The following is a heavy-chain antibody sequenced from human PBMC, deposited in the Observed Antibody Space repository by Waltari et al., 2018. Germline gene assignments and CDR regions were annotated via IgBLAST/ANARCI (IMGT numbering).Heavy chain of an antibody. J-gene: IGHJ5*02. CDR3: ARDPYSNYVSHNWFDP. V-gene: IGHV1-69*04. CDR1: GGTFSSYA. CDR2: IIPILGIA. D-gene: IGHD4-4*01. Sequence: QVQLVQSGAEVKKPGSSVKVSCKASGGTFSSYAISWVRLAPGQGLEWMGGIIPILGIANYAQKFQGRVTITADESTSTAYMELSSLRSEDTAVYYCARDPYSNYVSHNWFDPWGQGTLVTVSS.